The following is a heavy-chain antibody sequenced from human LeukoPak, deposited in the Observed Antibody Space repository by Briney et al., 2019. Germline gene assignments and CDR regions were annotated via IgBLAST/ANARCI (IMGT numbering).Heavy chain of an antibody. CDR3: ARGPQGNRRKVPRYYFEY. CDR2: IQHSGHP. V-gene: IGHV4-34*01. J-gene: IGHJ4*02. Sequence: PSQTMSLTCAVYGGSVTNNSWSCIRQPPGKVRGWIGEIQHSGHPNYNSSLRRRSRIPIDKSRNQLTLKLTSVTAADTAVYYCARGPQGNRRKVPRYYFEYWGQGTLVTVSS. D-gene: IGHD2/OR15-2a*01. CDR1: GGSVTNNS.